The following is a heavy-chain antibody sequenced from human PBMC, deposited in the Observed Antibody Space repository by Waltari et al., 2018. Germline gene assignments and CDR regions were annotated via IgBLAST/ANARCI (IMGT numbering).Heavy chain of an antibody. Sequence: EVQLVESGGGLVQPGGSLRLSCAASGFTFSSYSMNWVRQAPGKGLEWVSYISSSSSTIYYADSVKGRFTISRDNAKNSLYLQMNSLRAEDTAVYYCARDGSNPTSLIFDYWGQGTLVTVSS. V-gene: IGHV3-48*01. CDR1: GFTFSSYS. CDR3: ARDGSNPTSLIFDY. J-gene: IGHJ4*02. CDR2: ISSSSSTI. D-gene: IGHD1-26*01.